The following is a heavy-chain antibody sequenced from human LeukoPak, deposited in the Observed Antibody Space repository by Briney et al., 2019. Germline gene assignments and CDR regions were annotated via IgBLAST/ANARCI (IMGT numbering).Heavy chain of an antibody. D-gene: IGHD6-6*01. V-gene: IGHV1-2*02. CDR3: ARYSSSSGEASDI. CDR1: GYTFTGYY. CDR2: INPNSGGT. J-gene: IGHJ3*02. Sequence: ASVKVSCKASGYTFTGYYMHWVRQAPGQGLEWMGWINPNSGGTNYAQKFQGRVTMTRDTSISTAYMELSRLRSDDTAVYYCARYSSSSGEASDIWGQGTMVTVSS.